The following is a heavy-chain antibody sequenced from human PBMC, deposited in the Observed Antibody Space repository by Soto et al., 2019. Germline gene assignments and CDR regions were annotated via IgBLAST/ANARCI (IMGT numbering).Heavy chain of an antibody. Sequence: SVKVSCKASGGTFSSYAISWVRQAPGQGLEWMGGIIPIFGTANYAQKFQGRVTITADESTSTAYMELSSLRSEDTAVYYCARDLYGSGSYYHDPYYFDYWGQGTLVTVSS. CDR1: GGTFSSYA. D-gene: IGHD3-10*01. V-gene: IGHV1-69*13. CDR2: IIPIFGTA. CDR3: ARDLYGSGSYYHDPYYFDY. J-gene: IGHJ4*02.